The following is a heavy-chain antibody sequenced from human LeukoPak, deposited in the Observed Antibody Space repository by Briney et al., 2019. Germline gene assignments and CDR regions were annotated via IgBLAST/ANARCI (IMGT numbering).Heavy chain of an antibody. Sequence: NTSETLSLTCTVSGGSISSSSYYWGWIRQPPGKGLEWIGTIYYSGSTSYNPCLTSRITISVNTSKNQFSRRLRYVTAADTAVYYCARRMGNSGPFDYWGQGTLVTVSS. D-gene: IGHD1-26*01. CDR1: GGSISSSSYY. CDR2: IYYSGST. J-gene: IGHJ4*02. CDR3: ARRMGNSGPFDY. V-gene: IGHV4-39*01.